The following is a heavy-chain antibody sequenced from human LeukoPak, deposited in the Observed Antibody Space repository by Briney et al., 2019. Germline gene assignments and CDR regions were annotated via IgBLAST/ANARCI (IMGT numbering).Heavy chain of an antibody. D-gene: IGHD5-18*01. Sequence: ASVTVSCQASGYSFSNYGINWVRQAPGEGLEWMGWISGYDANTKYAQRFQVRVTMTTDTATNSGFLEVKSLTSDDTAVYFCAREVDTAMVNAFDIWGQGTMVIVSS. CDR3: AREVDTAMVNAFDI. CDR2: ISGYDANT. V-gene: IGHV1-18*01. CDR1: GYSFSNYG. J-gene: IGHJ3*02.